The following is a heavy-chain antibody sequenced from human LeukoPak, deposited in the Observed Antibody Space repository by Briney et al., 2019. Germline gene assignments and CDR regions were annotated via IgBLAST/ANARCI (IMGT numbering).Heavy chain of an antibody. CDR3: ARNSFAELMLLGSAYGMDV. Sequence: GGSLRLSCAASGFTFSSYWMNWARQAPGKGLEWVASINHNGNVNYYVDSVKGRFTISRDNAKNSLHLQINSLRVEDTAVYYCARNSFAELMLLGSAYGMDVWGQGTTVIVSS. CDR2: INHNGNVN. J-gene: IGHJ6*02. D-gene: IGHD2-8*01. V-gene: IGHV3-7*01. CDR1: GFTFSSYW.